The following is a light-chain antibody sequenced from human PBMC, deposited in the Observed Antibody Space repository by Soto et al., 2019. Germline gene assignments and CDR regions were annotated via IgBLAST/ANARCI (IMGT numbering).Light chain of an antibody. CDR3: QQYNSFSWT. Sequence: DIQMTQSPSTLSASVGDRVTITCRATQNINNWLAWYQQKPGKAPKLLIYKASSLESGVPSRFSGSGSGTEFTLTISSLQPDDFATYYCQQYNSFSWTFGHGTKVEIK. CDR1: QNINNW. CDR2: KAS. J-gene: IGKJ1*01. V-gene: IGKV1-5*03.